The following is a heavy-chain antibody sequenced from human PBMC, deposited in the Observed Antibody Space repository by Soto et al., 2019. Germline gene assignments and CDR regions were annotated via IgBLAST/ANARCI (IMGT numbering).Heavy chain of an antibody. Sequence: GGSLRLSCASSGFTFSDHYMDWVRQAPGKGLEWVGRTRNKANSYTTEYAASVKGRFTISRDDSKNSLYLQMNSLKTEDTAVYFCARIGSTGYYGMDVWGQGTTVTVSS. CDR2: TRNKANSYTT. J-gene: IGHJ6*02. CDR1: GFTFSDHY. V-gene: IGHV3-72*01. D-gene: IGHD2-2*01. CDR3: ARIGSTGYYGMDV.